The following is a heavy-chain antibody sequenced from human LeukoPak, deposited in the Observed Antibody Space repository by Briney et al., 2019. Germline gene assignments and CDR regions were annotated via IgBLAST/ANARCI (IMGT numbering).Heavy chain of an antibody. D-gene: IGHD5-18*01. CDR1: GFTFSSYG. J-gene: IGHJ4*02. CDR2: IWCDGSNK. CDR3: ARGSFGGYSYGCFDY. V-gene: IGHV3-33*01. Sequence: GRSLRLSCAASGFTFSSYGMHWVRQAPGKGLEWVAVIWCDGSNKHYADSVKGRFTISRDNSKNTLYLQMNSLRAEDTAVYYCARGSFGGYSYGCFDYWGQGTLVTVSS.